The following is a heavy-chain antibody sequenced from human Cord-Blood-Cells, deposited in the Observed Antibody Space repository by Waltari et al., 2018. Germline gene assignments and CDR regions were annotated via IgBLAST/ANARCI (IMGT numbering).Heavy chain of an antibody. Sequence: QVQLVQSGAEVKKPGASVKVSCKASGYTFTGYYMHWGRPAPGQGLVGMGRINPTSGGTNYAQKVQGRVTMTRDTSISTAYMELSRLRSDDTAVYYCARPTEDYWGQGTLVTVSS. CDR2: INPTSGGT. J-gene: IGHJ4*02. CDR1: GYTFTGYY. CDR3: ARPTEDY. V-gene: IGHV1-2*02.